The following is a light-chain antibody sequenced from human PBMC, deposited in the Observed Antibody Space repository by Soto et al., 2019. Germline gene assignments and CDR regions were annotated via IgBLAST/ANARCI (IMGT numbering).Light chain of an antibody. CDR2: DAA. CDR3: QQYGSSPIT. J-gene: IGKJ5*01. CDR1: QSVTNSY. V-gene: IGKV3-20*01. Sequence: EIVLTQSPGTLSLSPGERVTLSCRASQSVTNSYVAWDQQKPGQAPRLLIYDAATRATGIPDRFSGSGSGTDFSLTISRLEPEDFAVYYCQQYGSSPITFGQGTRLEIK.